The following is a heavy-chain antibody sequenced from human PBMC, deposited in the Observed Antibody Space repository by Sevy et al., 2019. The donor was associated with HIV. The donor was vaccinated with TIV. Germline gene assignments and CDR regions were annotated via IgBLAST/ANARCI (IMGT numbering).Heavy chain of an antibody. CDR1: GFTFSDYY. CDR3: ARDRGTAISNAFDI. V-gene: IGHV3-11*01. Sequence: GGSLRLSCAASGFTFSDYYMSWIRQAPGKGLEWVSYISRSGSTIYYADSVKGRFTISRDNAKNSLYLQMNSLRAEDTAVYYCARDRGTAISNAFDIWGQGTMVTVSS. J-gene: IGHJ3*02. CDR2: ISRSGSTI. D-gene: IGHD2-21*02.